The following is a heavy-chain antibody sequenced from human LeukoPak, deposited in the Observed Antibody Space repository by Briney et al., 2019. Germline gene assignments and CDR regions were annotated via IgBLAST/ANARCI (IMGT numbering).Heavy chain of an antibody. Sequence: GGSLRLSCAASGFPFNVQTMSWVRQAPGKGLDWVASMRGDGREIYYVDSAKGRFTISSDNHNNSLYLQTNFLRAEDTAVYYCARGGATRGRFENWGQGTLVTVSS. CDR3: ARGGATRGRFEN. V-gene: IGHV3-7*01. D-gene: IGHD1-26*01. CDR1: GFPFNVQT. CDR2: MRGDGREI. J-gene: IGHJ4*02.